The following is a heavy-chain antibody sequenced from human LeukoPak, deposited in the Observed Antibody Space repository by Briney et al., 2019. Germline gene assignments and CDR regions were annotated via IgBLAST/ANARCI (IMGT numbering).Heavy chain of an antibody. Sequence: GASVKVSCKASGYTFTGYYMHWVRQAPGQGLEWMGWINPNSGGTNYAQKFQGRVTMTRDTSISTAYMELSSLRSEDTAVYYCARDWFTQGYSSGWSSDAFDIWGQGTMVTVSS. D-gene: IGHD6-19*01. CDR2: INPNSGGT. CDR1: GYTFTGYY. CDR3: ARDWFTQGYSSGWSSDAFDI. V-gene: IGHV1-2*02. J-gene: IGHJ3*02.